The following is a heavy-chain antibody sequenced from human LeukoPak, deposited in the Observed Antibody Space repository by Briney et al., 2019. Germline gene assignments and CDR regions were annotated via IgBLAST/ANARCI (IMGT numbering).Heavy chain of an antibody. CDR1: GGSFSGYY. V-gene: IGHV4-34*01. CDR2: IYHSGST. J-gene: IGHJ4*02. Sequence: SETLSLTCAVYGGSFSGYYWSWIRQPPGKGLEWIGSIYHSGSTYYNPSLKSRVTISVDTSKNQFSLKLSSVTAADTAVYYCAREYSSSSWGYWGQGTLVTVSS. D-gene: IGHD6-6*01. CDR3: AREYSSSSWGY.